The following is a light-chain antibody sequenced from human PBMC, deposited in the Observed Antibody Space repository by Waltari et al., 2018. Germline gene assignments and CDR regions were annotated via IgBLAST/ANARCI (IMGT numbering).Light chain of an antibody. V-gene: IGLV2-14*01. CDR2: DDS. CDR1: SSDVGGYNY. Sequence: QSALTQPAPVSGSPGQSITISCTGTSSDVGGYNYVSWYQQHPGKAPKLRIYDDSNRPSGVSNRFYGSRSGNTASLTISGLQAEDEADYYCTSYTSSSSLVFGAGTKVTVL. CDR3: TSYTSSSSLV. J-gene: IGLJ1*01.